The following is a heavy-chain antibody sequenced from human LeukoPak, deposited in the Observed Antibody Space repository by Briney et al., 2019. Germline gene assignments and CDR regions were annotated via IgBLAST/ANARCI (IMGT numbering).Heavy chain of an antibody. Sequence: TSVKVSCKASGYTFTSYDINWVRQATGQGLEWMGWMNPNSGNTGYAQKFQGRVTMTRNTSISTAYMELSSLRSEDTAVYYCARAHYDFWSGVGEFDYWGQGTLVTVSS. CDR2: MNPNSGNT. CDR1: GYTFTSYD. J-gene: IGHJ4*02. CDR3: ARAHYDFWSGVGEFDY. D-gene: IGHD3-3*01. V-gene: IGHV1-8*01.